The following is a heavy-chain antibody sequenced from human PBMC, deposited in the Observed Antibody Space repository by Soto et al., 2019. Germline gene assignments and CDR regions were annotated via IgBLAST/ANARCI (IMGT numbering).Heavy chain of an antibody. J-gene: IGHJ6*02. D-gene: IGHD2-2*02. Sequence: QVQLVQSGAEVKKPGSSVKVSCKASGGTFSSYAISWVRQAPGQGLEWMGGISAYNGNTNYAQKLQGRVTMTTDTSTSTAYMELRSLRSDDTAVYYCAREGYCSSTSCYTGIYYYGMDVWGQGTTVTVSS. CDR3: AREGYCSSTSCYTGIYYYGMDV. CDR2: ISAYNGNT. V-gene: IGHV1-18*01. CDR1: GGTFSSYA.